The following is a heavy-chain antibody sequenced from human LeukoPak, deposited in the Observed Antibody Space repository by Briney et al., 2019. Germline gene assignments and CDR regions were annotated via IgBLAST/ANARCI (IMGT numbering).Heavy chain of an antibody. J-gene: IGHJ6*02. CDR1: GFTFSSYG. D-gene: IGHD1-1*01. Sequence: PGGSLRLSCAASGFTFSSYGIHWVRQAPGKGLEWVALTSYDGTDTYYADSVKGRFTISRDNTKNTLSLQMNSLRAEDTAIYHCATYINWVAGDVWGQGTTVIVSS. CDR2: TSYDGTDT. CDR3: ATYINWVAGDV. V-gene: IGHV3-30*03.